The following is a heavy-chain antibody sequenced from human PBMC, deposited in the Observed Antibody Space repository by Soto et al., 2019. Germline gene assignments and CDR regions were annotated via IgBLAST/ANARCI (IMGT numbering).Heavy chain of an antibody. D-gene: IGHD2-2*01. J-gene: IGHJ3*02. CDR1: GGTFSSYT. CDR3: ATTSGSAATVLDAFDI. V-gene: IGHV1-69*02. CDR2: IIPILGIA. Sequence: SVKVSCKASGGTFSSYTISWVRQAPGQGLEWMGRIIPILGIANYAQKFQGRVTITADKSTSTAYMELSSLRSEDTAVYYCATTSGSAATVLDAFDIWGQGTMVTVSS.